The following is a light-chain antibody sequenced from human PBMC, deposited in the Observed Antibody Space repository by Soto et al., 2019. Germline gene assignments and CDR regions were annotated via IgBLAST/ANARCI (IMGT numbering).Light chain of an antibody. V-gene: IGLV2-11*01. CDR2: DVS. CDR1: SSDVGAYNF. J-gene: IGLJ2*01. CDR3: CSYAGTYSPV. Sequence: QSVMTQPPSVSGSPGQSVTISCTGTSSDVGAYNFVSWYQQHPGKAPKLIIFDVSARPSGVPDRFSGSKSGNTASLTISGGQADDEADYSCCSYAGTYSPVLGGGTKVTVL.